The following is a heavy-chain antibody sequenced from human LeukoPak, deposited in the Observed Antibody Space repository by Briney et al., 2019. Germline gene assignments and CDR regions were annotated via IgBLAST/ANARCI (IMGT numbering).Heavy chain of an antibody. D-gene: IGHD5-12*01. Sequence: ASVKVSCKASGYTFTSYGISWVRQAPGQGLEWMGWISAYNGNTNYAQKLQGRVTITADKSTSTAYMELSSVRSEDTAVYYCARAGDDGYSGYDWGQGTLVTVSS. CDR3: ARAGDDGYSGYD. CDR1: GYTFTSYG. J-gene: IGHJ4*02. V-gene: IGHV1-18*01. CDR2: ISAYNGNT.